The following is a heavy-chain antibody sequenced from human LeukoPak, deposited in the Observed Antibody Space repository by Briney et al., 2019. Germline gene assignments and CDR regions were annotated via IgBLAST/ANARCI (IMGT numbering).Heavy chain of an antibody. V-gene: IGHV4-39*01. CDR3: ARARRCSTNSCYTYFDP. CDR1: GGSTGSSSFY. CDR2: LYDSGST. Sequence: PSETLSLTCTVSGGSTGSSSFYWAWLRQPPGKGLEWIGSLYDSGSTFYNLSLKSRVTISVDTSNNQSSLKVNSVTAADTAVYYCARARRCSTNSCYTYFDPWGQGTPVTVSS. J-gene: IGHJ5*02. D-gene: IGHD2-2*02.